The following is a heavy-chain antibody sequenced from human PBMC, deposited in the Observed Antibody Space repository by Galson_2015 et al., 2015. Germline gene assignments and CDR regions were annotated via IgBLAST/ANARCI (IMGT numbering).Heavy chain of an antibody. Sequence: SLRLSCAASGSSFSSYWMHWVRHVPGKGLVWVSLINNDGSGTGYADSVKGRFTTSRDNAKNTLYLQMNSLRSEDTAVYYCARDLWANYYYYGMDVWGQGTTVTVSS. D-gene: IGHD1-26*01. CDR2: INNDGSGT. V-gene: IGHV3-74*01. CDR3: ARDLWANYYYYGMDV. CDR1: GSSFSSYW. J-gene: IGHJ6*02.